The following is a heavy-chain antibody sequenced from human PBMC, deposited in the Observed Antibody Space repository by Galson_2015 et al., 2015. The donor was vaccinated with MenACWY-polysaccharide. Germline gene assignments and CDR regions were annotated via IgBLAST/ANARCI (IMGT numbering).Heavy chain of an antibody. J-gene: IGHJ6*04. CDR2: IYYDGSKK. V-gene: IGHV3-30*12. D-gene: IGHD4-11*01. Sequence: SLRLSCAASGFTFRSYGMHWVRQAPGKGLEWVTLIYYDGSKKEYADSVKGRFTISRDNSKNTLYLQMDSLRAEDTAVYYCSRLQSKYRDVWGKGTPVTVSS. CDR3: SRLQSKYRDV. CDR1: GFTFRSYG.